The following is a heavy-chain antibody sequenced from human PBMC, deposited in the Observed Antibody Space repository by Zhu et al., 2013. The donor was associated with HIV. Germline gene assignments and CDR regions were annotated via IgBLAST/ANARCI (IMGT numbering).Heavy chain of an antibody. CDR3: ARDHNSGYYSYFDY. Sequence: QVQLVQSGAEVKKPGASVKVSCKASGYTFISYGVSWVRQAPGQGLEWMGWISVYNGNTKYAQKFQGRVTMTTDTSTSTAYMELRSLRSDDTAVYYCARDHNSGYYSYFDYWGQGTLVTVSS. CDR1: GYTFISYG. CDR2: ISVYNGNT. J-gene: IGHJ4*02. V-gene: IGHV1-18*01. D-gene: IGHD3-22*01.